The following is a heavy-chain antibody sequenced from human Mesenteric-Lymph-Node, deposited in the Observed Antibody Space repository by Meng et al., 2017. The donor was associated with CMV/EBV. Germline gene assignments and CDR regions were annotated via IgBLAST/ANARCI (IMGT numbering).Heavy chain of an antibody. Sequence: GESLKISCTTSGFTFGDHAMNWVRQAPGKGLEWVGSIRSKAYGGAAEYAASVKGRFTISRDDSKNIAYLQMNSLKTEDTAVYYCARGGSGYSYGLGYWGQGTLVTVSS. J-gene: IGHJ4*02. V-gene: IGHV3-49*04. D-gene: IGHD5-18*01. CDR1: GFTFGDHA. CDR2: IRSKAYGGAA. CDR3: ARGGSGYSYGLGY.